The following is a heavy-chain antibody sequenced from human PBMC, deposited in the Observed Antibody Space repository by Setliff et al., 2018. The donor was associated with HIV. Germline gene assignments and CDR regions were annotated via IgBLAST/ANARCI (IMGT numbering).Heavy chain of an antibody. D-gene: IGHD3-22*01. CDR1: GFTFEDYG. CDR3: ARSFPYYYESGGVYAMDV. CDR2: ISWSGGGT. V-gene: IGHV3-20*04. Sequence: LRLSCAASGFTFEDYGMSWVRQVPGKGLEWVSGISWSGGGTGYAASVKGRFTISRDDAKNSLYLQMSSLRVEDTALYFCARSFPYYYESGGVYAMDVWGLGTTVTVSS. J-gene: IGHJ6*02.